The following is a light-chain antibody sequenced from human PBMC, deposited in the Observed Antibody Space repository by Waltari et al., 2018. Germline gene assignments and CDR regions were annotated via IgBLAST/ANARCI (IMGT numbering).Light chain of an antibody. Sequence: QSALTQPASVSGSPGQSITISCTGTSSDVGGYNYVSWYQQSPGKAPKLMIFDVNSRPSGVSNRFSGSKSGNTASLTISGLQAEDEANYYCSSYTVSSSLVIFGGGTKLTVL. CDR3: SSYTVSSSLVI. V-gene: IGLV2-14*01. CDR2: DVN. CDR1: SSDVGGYNY. J-gene: IGLJ2*01.